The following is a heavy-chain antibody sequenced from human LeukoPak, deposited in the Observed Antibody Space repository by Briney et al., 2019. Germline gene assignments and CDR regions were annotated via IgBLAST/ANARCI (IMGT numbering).Heavy chain of an antibody. CDR2: IYYSGST. J-gene: IGHJ4*02. Sequence: SETLSLTCTVSGGSVSSGSYYWSWIRQPPGKGLEWIGYIYYSGSTNYNPSLKSRVTISVDTSKNQFSLKLSSVTAADTAVYYRARRARGSYFDYWGQGTLVTVSS. V-gene: IGHV4-61*01. CDR3: ARRARGSYFDY. D-gene: IGHD1-26*01. CDR1: GGSVSSGSYY.